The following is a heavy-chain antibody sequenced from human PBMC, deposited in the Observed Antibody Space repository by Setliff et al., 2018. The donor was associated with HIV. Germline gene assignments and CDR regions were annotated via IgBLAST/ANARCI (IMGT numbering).Heavy chain of an antibody. D-gene: IGHD5-18*01. Sequence: PGGSLRLSCAASVFTFSTYAMHWVRQAPGKGLEWVAVISYDGSNKYYADSVKGRFIISRDNAKNSLYLQMNDLRPEDTAVYYCARAYVDTGMIPAYWGQGTLVTVSS. CDR2: ISYDGSNK. J-gene: IGHJ4*02. V-gene: IGHV3-30*04. CDR3: ARAYVDTGMIPAY. CDR1: VFTFSTYA.